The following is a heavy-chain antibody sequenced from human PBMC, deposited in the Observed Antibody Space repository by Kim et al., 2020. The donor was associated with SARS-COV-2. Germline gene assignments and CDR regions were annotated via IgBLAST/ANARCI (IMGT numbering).Heavy chain of an antibody. Sequence: GGSLRLSCAASGFTFSSYDMHWVRQTTGKGLEWVSAIGTAGDTYYPGSVTGRFTISRENAKNSLYLQMNSLRAGDTAVYYCARVPPLNDYGDYGGNWYFDLWGRGTLVTVSS. D-gene: IGHD4-17*01. CDR2: IGTAGDT. J-gene: IGHJ2*01. V-gene: IGHV3-13*01. CDR3: ARVPPLNDYGDYGGNWYFDL. CDR1: GFTFSSYD.